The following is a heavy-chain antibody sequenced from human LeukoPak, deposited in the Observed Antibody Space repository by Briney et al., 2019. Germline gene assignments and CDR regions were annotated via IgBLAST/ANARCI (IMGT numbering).Heavy chain of an antibody. CDR2: IWEDGSVK. J-gene: IGHJ4*02. Sequence: GRSLRLSCVVSGFTFSSYGVHWVRQAPGKGLEWVAVIWEDGSVKYYPDSVKGRSTISRHNSKNTLYLQMNSLRAEDTAVYYCASTHPEIDYWGQGTLVTVSS. CDR3: ASTHPEIDY. CDR1: GFTFSSYG. V-gene: IGHV3-33*01.